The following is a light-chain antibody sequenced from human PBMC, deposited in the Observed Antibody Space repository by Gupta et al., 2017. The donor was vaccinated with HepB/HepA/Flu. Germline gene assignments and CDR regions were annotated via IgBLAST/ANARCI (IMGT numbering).Light chain of an antibody. CDR1: SSNIGSNT. V-gene: IGLV1-44*01. CDR2: RNN. J-gene: IGLJ3*02. Sequence: QSVLTQPPSASGTPGQRVTISCSGNSSNIGSNTVNWYQQIPGTAPKLLIERNNQRPSGVPDRFSGSKYCTSAYLDIRGLQSEDEADEAGAAWDASLQGHGVFGGGNKLTVL. CDR3: AAWDASLQGHGV.